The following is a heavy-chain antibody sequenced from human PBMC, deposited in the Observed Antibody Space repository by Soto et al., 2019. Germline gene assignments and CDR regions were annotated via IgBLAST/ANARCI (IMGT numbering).Heavy chain of an antibody. CDR2: ISGSGGST. CDR3: AKDLSVVVVAATSYYYYYGMDV. CDR1: GFTFSSYA. Sequence: GGSLRLSCAASGFTFSSYAMSRVRQAPGKGLEWVSAISGSGGSTYYADSVKGRFTISRDNSKNTLYLQMNSLRAEDTAVYYCAKDLSVVVVAATSYYYYYGMDVWGQGTTVTVSS. D-gene: IGHD2-15*01. V-gene: IGHV3-23*01. J-gene: IGHJ6*02.